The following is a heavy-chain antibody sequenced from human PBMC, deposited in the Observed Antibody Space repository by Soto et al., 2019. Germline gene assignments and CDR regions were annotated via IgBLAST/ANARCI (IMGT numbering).Heavy chain of an antibody. Sequence: SETLSLTCTVSGGSISSGGYYWSWIRQHPGKGLEWIGYIYYSGSTYYNPSLKSRVTISVDTSKNQFSLKLSSVTAADTAVYYCARDRLRRSSSTSYYYCMDVWGQGTTVTVSS. CDR3: ARDRLRRSSSTSYYYCMDV. D-gene: IGHD6-13*01. CDR2: IYYSGST. V-gene: IGHV4-31*03. CDR1: GGSISSGGYY. J-gene: IGHJ6*02.